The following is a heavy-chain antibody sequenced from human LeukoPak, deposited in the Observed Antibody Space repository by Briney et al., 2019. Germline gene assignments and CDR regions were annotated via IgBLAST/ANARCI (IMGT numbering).Heavy chain of an antibody. J-gene: IGHJ3*02. CDR2: MNPNIANT. CDR3: ARGHYGDYLRGAFDI. Sequence: APLKVSCKASGYTFTTYDINCVRQATGQGREWMGWMNPNIANTRYAQKIQGRVTMTRNTSISTACIQLSCLRSEDTAVYYCARGHYGDYLRGAFDIWGQRTMVTVSS. V-gene: IGHV1-8*01. CDR1: GYTFTTYD. D-gene: IGHD4-17*01.